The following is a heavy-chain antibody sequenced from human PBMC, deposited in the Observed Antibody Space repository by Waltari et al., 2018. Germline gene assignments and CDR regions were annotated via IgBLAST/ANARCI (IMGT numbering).Heavy chain of an antibody. J-gene: IGHJ3*02. V-gene: IGHV1-69*13. Sequence: QVQLVQSGAEVKKPGSSVKVSCKASGGTFSSYAISWVRQAPGQGLEWMGRIIPIFGTANVAQKFQGRVTITAEKSTSTAYMELSSLRSEDTAVYYCAGLVGATSGSWAFDIWGQGTMVTVSS. D-gene: IGHD1-26*01. CDR2: IIPIFGTA. CDR1: GGTFSSYA. CDR3: AGLVGATSGSWAFDI.